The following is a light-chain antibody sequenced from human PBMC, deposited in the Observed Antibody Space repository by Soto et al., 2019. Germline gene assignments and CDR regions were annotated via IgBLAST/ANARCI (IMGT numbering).Light chain of an antibody. J-gene: IGKJ4*01. Sequence: EIVMTQSTATLSVSPGERATLSCRASQSVSSNLAWYQQKPGQAPRLLIYGASTRATGIPARFSGSGSGTEFTLTISSLQSEDFAVYYCQQYNNWPLLTFGGGTKVESK. CDR1: QSVSSN. V-gene: IGKV3-15*01. CDR2: GAS. CDR3: QQYNNWPLLT.